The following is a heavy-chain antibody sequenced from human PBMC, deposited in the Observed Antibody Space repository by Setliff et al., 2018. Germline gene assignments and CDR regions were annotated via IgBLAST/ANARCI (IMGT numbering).Heavy chain of an antibody. CDR1: GFTFSTHW. V-gene: IGHV3-7*01. J-gene: IGHJ3*02. Sequence: PGGSLRLSCAGSGFTFSTHWMNWVRQAPGKGLEWVANINEDGSEIYYVDSVEGRFTISRDNAKNSLYLHMNSLRGEDTAVYYCARDSRYCSGGSCSEPDAFDIWGQGTMSPSPQ. CDR3: ARDSRYCSGGSCSEPDAFDI. CDR2: INEDGSEI. D-gene: IGHD2-15*01.